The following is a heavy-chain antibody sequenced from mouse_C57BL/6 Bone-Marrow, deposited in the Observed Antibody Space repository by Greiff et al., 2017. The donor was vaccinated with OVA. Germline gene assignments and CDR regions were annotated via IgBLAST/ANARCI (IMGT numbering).Heavy chain of an antibody. V-gene: IGHV1-19*01. CDR1: GYTFTDYY. CDR3: ARRRDSNYVLDY. CDR2: INPYNGGT. D-gene: IGHD2-5*01. J-gene: IGHJ4*01. Sequence: EVQLQQSGPVLVKPGASVKMSCKASGYTFTDYYMNWVKQSHGKSLEWIGVINPYNGGTSYNQKFKGKATLTVDKSSSTAYMELNSLTSEDSAVYYCARRRDSNYVLDYWGQGTSVTVSS.